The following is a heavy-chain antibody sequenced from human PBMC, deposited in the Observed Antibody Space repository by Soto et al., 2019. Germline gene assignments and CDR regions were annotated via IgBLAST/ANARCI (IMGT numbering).Heavy chain of an antibody. V-gene: IGHV1-69*13. Sequence: ASVKVSCKASGGTFSSYAISWVRQAPGQGLEWMGGIIPIFGIANYAQKFQGRVTITADESTSTAYMELSSLRSEDTAVYYCARDEDIVATKYYYGMDVWGQGTTVTVSS. CDR3: ARDEDIVATKYYYGMDV. CDR1: GGTFSSYA. D-gene: IGHD5-12*01. J-gene: IGHJ6*02. CDR2: IIPIFGIA.